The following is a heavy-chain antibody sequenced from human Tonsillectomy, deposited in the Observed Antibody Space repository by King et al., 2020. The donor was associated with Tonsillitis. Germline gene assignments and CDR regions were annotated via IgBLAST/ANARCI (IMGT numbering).Heavy chain of an antibody. J-gene: IGHJ4*02. D-gene: IGHD2-2*01. CDR1: GFTFSSYW. Sequence: VQLVESGGGLVQPGGSLRLSCEVSGFTFSSYWMHWVRQAPGKGLVWVSHINTDGSSTNYADSVKGRFTISRDNAKNTLYLQMNSLRAEDTAVYYCARDVPVPAAILYSWGQGTLVTVSS. V-gene: IGHV3-74*01. CDR2: INTDGSST. CDR3: ARDVPVPAAILYS.